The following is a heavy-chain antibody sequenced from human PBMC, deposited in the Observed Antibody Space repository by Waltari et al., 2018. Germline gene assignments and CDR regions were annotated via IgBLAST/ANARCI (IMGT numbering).Heavy chain of an antibody. J-gene: IGHJ6*02. CDR2: INHSGST. V-gene: IGHV4-34*01. CDR1: GGSFSGYY. Sequence: QVQLQQWGAGLLKPSETLSLTCAVYGGSFSGYYWSWIRQPPGKGLEWIGEINHSGSTNYNPSLNSRVTISVDTSKNQFSLKLSSVTAADTAVYYCARGGIYCSGGSCYSYYYYGMDVWGQGTTVTVSS. CDR3: ARGGIYCSGGSCYSYYYYGMDV. D-gene: IGHD2-15*01.